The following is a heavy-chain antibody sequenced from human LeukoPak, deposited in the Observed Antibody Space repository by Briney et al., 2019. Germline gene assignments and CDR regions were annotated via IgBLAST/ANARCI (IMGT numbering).Heavy chain of an antibody. V-gene: IGHV5-51*01. Sequence: GASLKISCKASGYTFTHQWIGWVRQKSGSGLEWMGIIYPRDSDTRYSPSFQGHVSISADTSINTAYLEWSRLEASDTAIYYCARHSDVIGAIWGQGTLVTVSS. D-gene: IGHD3-10*01. J-gene: IGHJ4*02. CDR3: ARHSDVIGAI. CDR2: IYPRDSDT. CDR1: GYTFTHQW.